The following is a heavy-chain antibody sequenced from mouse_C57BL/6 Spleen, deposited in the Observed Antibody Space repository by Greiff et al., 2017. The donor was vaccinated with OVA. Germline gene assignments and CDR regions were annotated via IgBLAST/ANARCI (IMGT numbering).Heavy chain of an antibody. CDR3: AHGSSYGWYFDV. Sequence: VQLQQSGPELVKPGASVKISCKASGYAFSSSWMNWVKQRPGKGLEWIGRIYPGDGDTNYNGKFKGKATLTADKSSSTAYMQLSSLTSEDSAVYFCAHGSSYGWYFDVWGTGTTVTVSS. V-gene: IGHV1-82*01. CDR1: GYAFSSSW. J-gene: IGHJ1*03. CDR2: IYPGDGDT. D-gene: IGHD1-1*01.